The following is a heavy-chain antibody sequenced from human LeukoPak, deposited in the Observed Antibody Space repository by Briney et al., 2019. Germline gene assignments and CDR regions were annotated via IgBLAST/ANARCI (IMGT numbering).Heavy chain of an antibody. D-gene: IGHD3-16*01. CDR2: ISAYNGNT. CDR1: GYTFTSYG. V-gene: IGHV1-18*01. Sequence: APVKVSCKASGYTFTSYGISWVRQAPGQGLEWMGWISAYNGNTNYAQKLQGRVTMTTDTSTSTAYMELRSLRSDDTAVYYCARGEVLGYDLTAFDIWGQGTMVTVSS. J-gene: IGHJ3*02. CDR3: ARGEVLGYDLTAFDI.